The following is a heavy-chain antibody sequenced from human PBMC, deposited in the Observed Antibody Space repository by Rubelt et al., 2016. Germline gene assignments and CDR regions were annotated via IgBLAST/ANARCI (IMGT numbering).Heavy chain of an antibody. Sequence: RGLEWVAHIKQDVGLKFYVDSVKGRFTMSRDNAKNSLYLQMDSLRPEDTAVYYCARYKCSGGSCYATFDCWGQGTLVTVSS. CDR2: IKQDVGLK. D-gene: IGHD2-15*01. J-gene: IGHJ4*02. CDR3: ARYKCSGGSCYATFDC. V-gene: IGHV3-7*01.